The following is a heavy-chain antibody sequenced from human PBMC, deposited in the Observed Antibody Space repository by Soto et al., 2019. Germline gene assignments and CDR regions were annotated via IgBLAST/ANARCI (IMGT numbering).Heavy chain of an antibody. CDR1: AGSVSSSSDY. Sequence: HLQLQESGPGLVKPSETLSLTCTVSAGSVSSSSDYWGWIRQPPGKGLEWIGSIYYSGRTYYDPSLRSRVTMNGDTSKNPFALNLTSVTAADTAVDYCARQPPTWSHNWLDPGGQGTLVIVSS. D-gene: IGHD3-3*01. CDR2: IYYSGRT. CDR3: ARQPPTWSHNWLDP. V-gene: IGHV4-39*01. J-gene: IGHJ5*02.